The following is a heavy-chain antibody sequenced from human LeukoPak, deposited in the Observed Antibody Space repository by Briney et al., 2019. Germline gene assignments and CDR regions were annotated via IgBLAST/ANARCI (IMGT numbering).Heavy chain of an antibody. Sequence: ASVKVSCKASGYTFTSHGISWVRQAPGQGLEWMGWISTYNGNTNYAQKLQGRVSMTTDTSTSTAYMDLRSLRSDDTAVYYCARVGGLTDNHGSHTEKFDYWGQGTLVTVSS. V-gene: IGHV1-18*01. D-gene: IGHD1-14*01. J-gene: IGHJ4*02. CDR3: ARVGGLTDNHGSHTEKFDY. CDR2: ISTYNGNT. CDR1: GYTFTSHG.